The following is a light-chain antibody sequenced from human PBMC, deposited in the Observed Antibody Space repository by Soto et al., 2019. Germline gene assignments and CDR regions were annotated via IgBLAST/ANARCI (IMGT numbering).Light chain of an antibody. CDR1: ASDVGSYNL. CDR3: CSYAGARTYVL. Sequence: QSALSQPASVSGSPGQSITISCTGSASDVGSYNLVSWYQQHPGKAPKLVIYEVTKRPSGISSRLSGSKSGITASLTISGLQAEDGGDYYCCSYAGARTYVLFGGGTKLTVL. V-gene: IGLV2-23*02. CDR2: EVT. J-gene: IGLJ3*02.